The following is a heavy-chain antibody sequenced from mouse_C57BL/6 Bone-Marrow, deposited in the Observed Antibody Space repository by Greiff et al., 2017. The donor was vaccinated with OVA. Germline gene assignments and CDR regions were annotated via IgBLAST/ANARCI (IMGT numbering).Heavy chain of an antibody. CDR2: IYPRSGNT. J-gene: IGHJ4*01. D-gene: IGHD1-1*01. V-gene: IGHV1-81*01. Sequence: VQLQESGAELARPGASVKLSCKASGYTFTSYGISWVKQRTGQGLEWIGEIYPRSGNTYYNEKFKGKATLTADKSSSTAYMELRSLTFEDSAVYFCERLDYYGSSYDAMDYWGQGTSVTVSS. CDR3: ERLDYYGSSYDAMDY. CDR1: GYTFTSYG.